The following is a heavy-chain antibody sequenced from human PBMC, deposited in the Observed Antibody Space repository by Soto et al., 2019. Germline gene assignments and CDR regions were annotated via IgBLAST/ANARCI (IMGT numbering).Heavy chain of an antibody. V-gene: IGHV4-31*03. CDR2: IYYSGST. Sequence: PSETLSLTCTVSGGSISSGGYYWSWIRQHPGKGLEWIGYIYYSGSTYYNPSLKSRVTISVDTSKNQFSLKLSSVTAADTAVYYCARDTWTLPPLYLYCMDVWCQGTSVTVYS. CDR3: ARDTWTLPPLYLYCMDV. D-gene: IGHD2-8*01. J-gene: IGHJ6*02. CDR1: GGSISSGGYY.